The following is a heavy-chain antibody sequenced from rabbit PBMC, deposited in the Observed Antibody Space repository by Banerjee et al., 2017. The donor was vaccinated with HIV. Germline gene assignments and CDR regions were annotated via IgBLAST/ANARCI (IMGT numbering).Heavy chain of an antibody. J-gene: IGHJ4*01. D-gene: IGHD6-1*01. CDR1: GFDFSSSYD. CDR3: ARGYAGYAGYVYAMDFFNL. CDR2: IYNGDGST. Sequence: QEQLEESGGGLVQPEGSLTLTCKASGFDFSSSYDMCWVRQAPGEGPEWIACIYNGDGSTYYACWAKGRFTISKSSSTTVTLQMTSPTVADTATYFCARGYAGYAGYVYAMDFFNLWGPGTLVTV. V-gene: IGHV1S45*01.